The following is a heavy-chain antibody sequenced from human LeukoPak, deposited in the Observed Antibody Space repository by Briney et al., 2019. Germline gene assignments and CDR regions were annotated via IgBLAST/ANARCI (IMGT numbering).Heavy chain of an antibody. CDR3: ARVGLPGDAFDI. Sequence: SETLSLTCTVSGGSISSYYWSWIRQPPGKGLEWIGYIYYSGSTNYNPSLKSRVTIPVDTSKNQFSLKLSSVTAADTAVYYCARVGLPGDAFDIWGQGTMVTVSS. V-gene: IGHV4-59*01. J-gene: IGHJ3*02. CDR1: GGSISSYY. CDR2: IYYSGST. D-gene: IGHD1-14*01.